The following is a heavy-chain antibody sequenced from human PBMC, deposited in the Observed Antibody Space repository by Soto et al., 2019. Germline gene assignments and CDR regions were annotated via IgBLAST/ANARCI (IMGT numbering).Heavy chain of an antibody. CDR2: TYFRSKWYN. J-gene: IGHJ5*02. Sequence: LSLTCVISGDSVSSNTASWNWIRQSPSRCLEWLGRTYFRSKWYNDYAVSVKSRIIINPDTSNNQFSLQLNSVTPEDTAVYFCAKGDNLGPKTGYAFDPWGQGIMVTVSS. CDR1: GDSVSSNTAS. V-gene: IGHV6-1*01. D-gene: IGHD5-12*01. CDR3: AKGDNLGPKTGYAFDP.